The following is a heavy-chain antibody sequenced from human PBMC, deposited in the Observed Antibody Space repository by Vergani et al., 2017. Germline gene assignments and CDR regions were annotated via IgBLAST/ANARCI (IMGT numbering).Heavy chain of an antibody. CDR1: GGSISSGSYY. V-gene: IGHV4-61*02. J-gene: IGHJ5*02. D-gene: IGHD3-10*01. CDR2: IYTTGST. Sequence: QVQLQESGPGLVKPSQTLSLTCTVSGGSISSGSYYWTWIRQPAGKGLEWIGRIYTTGSTNYNPSLKSRVTISMDTPKNQFSLKLSSVTAADTAVYYCAGDYYGSGGTGLSRGVNWFDPGGQGTLLTVSS. CDR3: AGDYYGSGGTGLSRGVNWFDP.